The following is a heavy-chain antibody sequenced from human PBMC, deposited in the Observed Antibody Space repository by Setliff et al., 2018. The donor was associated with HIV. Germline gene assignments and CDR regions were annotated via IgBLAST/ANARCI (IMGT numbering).Heavy chain of an antibody. CDR2: MNPKNGHT. Sequence: GASVKVSCKASGYTFSNYDINWVQQATGQGLEWLGWMNPKNGHTTYAQKFQGRVSMLRDTSTGTAYMELTSLTSDDTAVYYCARHIEALNDFWPGYLPFYYYMDVWGKGTTVTVSS. CDR3: ARHIEALNDFWPGYLPFYYYMDV. J-gene: IGHJ6*03. D-gene: IGHD3-3*01. V-gene: IGHV1-8*02. CDR1: GYTFSNYD.